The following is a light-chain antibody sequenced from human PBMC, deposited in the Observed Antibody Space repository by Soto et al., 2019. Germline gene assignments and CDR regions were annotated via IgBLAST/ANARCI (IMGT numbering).Light chain of an antibody. V-gene: IGLV2-23*01. J-gene: IGLJ3*02. CDR2: EGS. CDR3: CSYASSSTWV. Sequence: QSALTQPASVSGSPGQSITISCTGTSRDVGSYNLVSWYQQHPGKAPKLMLYEGSQRPSGVSYRFSGSKSGNTASLTISGRQAEDEADYYCCSYASSSTWVFGGGTKLTVL. CDR1: SRDVGSYNL.